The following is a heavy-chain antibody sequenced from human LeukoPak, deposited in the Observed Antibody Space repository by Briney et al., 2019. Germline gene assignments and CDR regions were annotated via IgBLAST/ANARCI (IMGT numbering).Heavy chain of an antibody. Sequence: ASVTVSCKASGYTFTSYEINWVRQATGQGLEWMGWMNPNSGNTGYAQKFQGRVTMTRDTSISTAYMELSSLRSEDTAVYYCAREGYCSSTSCAGGNWFDPWGQGTLVTVSS. CDR3: AREGYCSSTSCAGGNWFDP. V-gene: IGHV1-8*01. D-gene: IGHD2-2*01. CDR2: MNPNSGNT. CDR1: GYTFTSYE. J-gene: IGHJ5*02.